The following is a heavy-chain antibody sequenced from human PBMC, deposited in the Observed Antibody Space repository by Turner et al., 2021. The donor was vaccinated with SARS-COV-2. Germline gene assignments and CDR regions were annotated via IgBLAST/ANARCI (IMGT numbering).Heavy chain of an antibody. CDR1: GFTFSTYW. Sequence: EVQLVQSGGGLVQPGWSLRLSCAASGFTFSTYWMHWVRQAPGEGLVWVSRISHDGTITTHADSVKGRFTISRDNAKNTLYLQVNSLRAEDTALYYCARGGSSGYSYGFYWGQGTLVTVSS. V-gene: IGHV3-74*01. CDR2: ISHDGTIT. CDR3: ARGGSSGYSYGFY. D-gene: IGHD5-18*01. J-gene: IGHJ4*02.